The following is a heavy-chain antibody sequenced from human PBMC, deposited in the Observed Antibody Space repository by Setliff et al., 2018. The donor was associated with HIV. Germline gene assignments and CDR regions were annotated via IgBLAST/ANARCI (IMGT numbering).Heavy chain of an antibody. CDR3: ARGYYYASGSWTYGMDV. V-gene: IGHV4-30-4*08. D-gene: IGHD3-10*01. CDR2: IYYSGST. CDR1: GGSISSGDYY. Sequence: SETLSLTCTVSGGSISSGDYYWSWIRQPPGKGLEWIGYIYYSGSTYYNPSLKSRVTISVDTSKNQFSLRLSSVTAADTAVYYCARGYYYASGSWTYGMDVWGQGTTVTVSS. J-gene: IGHJ6*02.